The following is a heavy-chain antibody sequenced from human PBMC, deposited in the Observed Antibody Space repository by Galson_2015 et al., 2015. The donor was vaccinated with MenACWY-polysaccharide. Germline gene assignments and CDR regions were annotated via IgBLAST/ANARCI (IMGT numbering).Heavy chain of an antibody. CDR1: GFTFSTYA. CDR3: LIVETGGRVY. CDR2: ISANGDRA. D-gene: IGHD3-22*01. J-gene: IGHJ4*02. Sequence: SLRLSCAASGFTFSTYAMTWVRQAPGKGLEWVSSISANGDRAAYGDSVTGRFFTSRDKSMNTLFLQMNGLRAEDTAVYYCLIVETGGRVYRGRGVLVTVPS. V-gene: IGHV3-23*01.